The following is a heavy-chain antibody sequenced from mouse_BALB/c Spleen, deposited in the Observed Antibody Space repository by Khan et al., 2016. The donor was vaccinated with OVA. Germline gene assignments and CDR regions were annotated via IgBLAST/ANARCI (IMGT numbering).Heavy chain of an antibody. Sequence: MQLEESGPEVVKPGASVKISCKASGYTFTDYNVDWVKQRHGKSLEWLGYFFPNSGGSGYNQKFKTKATLTVDISSSTAYIDLRNPTSEDSAVYYCVRSGYGSVAFWGQGTLVTVSA. J-gene: IGHJ3*01. V-gene: IGHV1S29*02. CDR2: FFPNSGGS. D-gene: IGHD1-2*01. CDR3: VRSGYGSVAF. CDR1: GYTFTDYN.